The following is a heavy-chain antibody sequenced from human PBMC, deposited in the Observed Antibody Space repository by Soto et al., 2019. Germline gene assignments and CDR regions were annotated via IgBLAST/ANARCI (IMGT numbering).Heavy chain of an antibody. CDR3: ARGRYSVAGTSRFDY. J-gene: IGHJ4*02. CDR2: SKQSGRT. Sequence: SETLSLTCAVHSGSFSGNYWSWISQLPRKGLEWNGESKQSGRTNHSRSLKSRVTITVEASKNLCSLKLSSVTAADTAGYYWARGRYSVAGTSRFDYWGQGTPVTVSS. CDR1: SGSFSGNY. V-gene: IGHV4-34*01. D-gene: IGHD6-19*01.